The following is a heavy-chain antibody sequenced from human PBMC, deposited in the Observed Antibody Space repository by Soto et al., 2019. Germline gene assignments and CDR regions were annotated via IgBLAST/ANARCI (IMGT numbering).Heavy chain of an antibody. Sequence: GGSLRLSCAASGFTFSSYAMSWVRQAPGKGLEWVSAISGSDGSTYYADSVKGRFTISRDNSKNTLYLQMNSLRAEDTAVYYCASQLLWLTFDYWGQGTLVTVSS. CDR1: GFTFSSYA. V-gene: IGHV3-23*01. D-gene: IGHD2-2*01. CDR3: ASQLLWLTFDY. CDR2: ISGSDGST. J-gene: IGHJ4*02.